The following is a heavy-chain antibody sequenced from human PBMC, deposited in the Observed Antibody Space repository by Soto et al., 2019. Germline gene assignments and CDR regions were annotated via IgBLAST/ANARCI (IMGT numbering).Heavy chain of an antibody. CDR1: GFTFSSYA. D-gene: IGHD3-22*01. J-gene: IGHJ3*02. CDR3: AKDRKNYYYYDSSGLDAFDI. V-gene: IGHV3-23*01. Sequence: SLRLSCAASGFTFSSYAMSWVRQAPGKGLEWVSAISGSGGSTYYADSVKGRFTISRDNSKNTLYLQMNSLRAEDTAVYYCAKDRKNYYYYDSSGLDAFDIWGQGTMVTVSS. CDR2: ISGSGGST.